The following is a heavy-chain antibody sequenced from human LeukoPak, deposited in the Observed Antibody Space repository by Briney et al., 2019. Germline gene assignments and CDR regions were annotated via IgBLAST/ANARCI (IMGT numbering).Heavy chain of an antibody. Sequence: PSETLSLTCTVSGGSISSSSYYWGWIRQPPGKGLEWIGSIYYSGSTYYNPSLKSRVTISVDTSKNPFSLKLSSVTPADTAVYYCARRPASIAEAYFDYWGQGTLVTVSS. V-gene: IGHV4-39*01. CDR1: GGSISSSSYY. CDR3: ARRPASIAEAYFDY. J-gene: IGHJ4*02. D-gene: IGHD6-13*01. CDR2: IYYSGST.